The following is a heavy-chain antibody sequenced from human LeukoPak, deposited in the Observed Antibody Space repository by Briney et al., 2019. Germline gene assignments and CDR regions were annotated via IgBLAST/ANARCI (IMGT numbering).Heavy chain of an antibody. Sequence: GGSLRLSCAASGFTFSSYAMSWVRQAPGKGLEWVSAISGSGGSTYYAGSVKGRFTISRDNSKNTLYLQMNSLRAEDTAVYYCAKGVYYGSGSYLHPLFDPWGQGTLVTVSS. J-gene: IGHJ5*02. V-gene: IGHV3-23*01. D-gene: IGHD3-10*01. CDR2: ISGSGGST. CDR3: AKGVYYGSGSYLHPLFDP. CDR1: GFTFSSYA.